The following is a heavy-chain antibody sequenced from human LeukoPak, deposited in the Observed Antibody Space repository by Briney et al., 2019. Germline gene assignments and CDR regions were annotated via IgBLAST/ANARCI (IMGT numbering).Heavy chain of an antibody. D-gene: IGHD3-3*01. CDR3: ARGYDFWSGYSGAFDI. Sequence: PGGSLRLSCAASGFTFSSYSMNWVRQAPGKGLEWVSSISSSSSYIYCADSVKGRFTISRDNAKNSLYLQMNSLRAEDTAVYYCARGYDFWSGYSGAFDIWGQGTMVTVSS. CDR2: ISSSSSYI. CDR1: GFTFSSYS. J-gene: IGHJ3*02. V-gene: IGHV3-21*01.